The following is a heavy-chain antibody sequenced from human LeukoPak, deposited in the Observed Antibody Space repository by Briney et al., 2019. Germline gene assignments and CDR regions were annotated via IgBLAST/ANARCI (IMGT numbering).Heavy chain of an antibody. Sequence: GASVTVSCKASGYTFTDLTEYYIHWVRQAPGQGLEWMGWISAYNGNTNYAQKLQGRVTMTTDTSTSTAYMELRSLRSDDTAVYYCARHRGKWLRFPLRENWFDPWGQGTLVTVSS. CDR2: ISAYNGNT. D-gene: IGHD5-12*01. V-gene: IGHV1-18*04. J-gene: IGHJ5*02. CDR1: GYTFTDLTEYY. CDR3: ARHRGKWLRFPLRENWFDP.